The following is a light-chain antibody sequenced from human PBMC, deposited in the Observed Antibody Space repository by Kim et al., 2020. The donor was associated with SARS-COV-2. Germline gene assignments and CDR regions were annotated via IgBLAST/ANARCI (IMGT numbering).Light chain of an antibody. CDR2: AKH. CDR3: SSRDSRGKRYV. V-gene: IGLV3-19*01. Sequence: SSELTQDPAVSVALGHTVRITCQGDVLTNYYASWYQQMPGQAPVLVFCAKHNRPSGIPDRFSGSSSGYMASLTITGALAEDEADYYCSSRDSRGKRYVFGTGTKFTVL. J-gene: IGLJ1*01. CDR1: VLTNYY.